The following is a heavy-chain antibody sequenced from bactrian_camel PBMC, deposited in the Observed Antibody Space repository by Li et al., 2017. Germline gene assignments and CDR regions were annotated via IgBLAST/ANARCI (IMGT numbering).Heavy chain of an antibody. Sequence: HVQLVESGGGSVQAGGSLRLSCGASGSIYGDACVGWLRQAPGKEREGVAAINSDGIASYADSVKGRFTVSRDNANNTVNLMMNSLRPEDTAVYYCAADFCPSTADFARKWSRARSYSYWGQGTQVTVS. J-gene: IGHJ4*01. CDR2: INSDGIA. CDR1: GSIYGDAC. V-gene: IGHV3S53*01. CDR3: AADFCPSTADFARKWSRARSYSY. D-gene: IGHD2*01.